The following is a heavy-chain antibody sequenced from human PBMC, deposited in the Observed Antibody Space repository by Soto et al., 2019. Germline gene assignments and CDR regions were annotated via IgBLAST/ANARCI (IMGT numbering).Heavy chain of an antibody. Sequence: QVQLVESGGGVVQPGRSLRLSCAASGFTFSSYGMHWVRQAPGKGLEWVAVIWNDGSNKYYADSVKGRFTISRDNYKNSLYLQMNSLRAEDTAVYYCARELRAAYYYYGMDVWGQGTTVTVSS. CDR1: GFTFSSYG. J-gene: IGHJ6*02. D-gene: IGHD6-13*01. CDR3: ARELRAAYYYYGMDV. V-gene: IGHV3-33*01. CDR2: IWNDGSNK.